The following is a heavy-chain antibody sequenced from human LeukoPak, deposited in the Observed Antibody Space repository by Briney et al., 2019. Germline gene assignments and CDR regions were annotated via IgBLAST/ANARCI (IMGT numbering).Heavy chain of an antibody. CDR2: MSGRGIPI. J-gene: IGHJ4*02. Sequence: KPGGSLRLSCAASGFTFSGYYMSWIRQAPGKGLERIAYMSGRGIPIYYADSVKGRFTISRDNAKNSLYLQMNNLRAEDTAVYDCARVGIVLAGPFDDWGQGTPVTVSS. D-gene: IGHD3-3*02. V-gene: IGHV3-11*01. CDR1: GFTFSGYY. CDR3: ARVGIVLAGPFDD.